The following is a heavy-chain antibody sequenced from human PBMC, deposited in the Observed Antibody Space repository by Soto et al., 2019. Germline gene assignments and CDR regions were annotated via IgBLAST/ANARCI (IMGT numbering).Heavy chain of an antibody. CDR1: SGSITSGSHY. V-gene: IGHV4-39*01. J-gene: IGHJ6*02. Sequence: QLHLQESGPGLVKPSETLSLTCTVSSGSITSGSHYWGWIRQPPGKGLEWIGSIYYSGGTFYNPSLKSRVTISVDMSKNQFSLKLSSVTAADTAVYYCARAGTGTYFYYNYNGMDVWGQGTTVNVFS. CDR3: ARAGTGTYFYYNYNGMDV. CDR2: IYYSGGT. D-gene: IGHD1-7*01.